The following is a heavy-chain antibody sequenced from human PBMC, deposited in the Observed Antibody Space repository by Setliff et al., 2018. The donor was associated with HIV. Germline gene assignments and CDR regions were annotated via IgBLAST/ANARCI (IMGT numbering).Heavy chain of an antibody. J-gene: IGHJ3*02. CDR1: GFIFSSYG. CDR2: IWYDGSNK. Sequence: QPGGSLRLSCVASGFIFSSYGMHWVRQAPGKGLEWVAVIWYDGSNKYYADSVQGRFTISRDNSKNTLSLQMNSLRVEDTAVYYCARPRWPSTAPHGFDIWGRGTMVTVSS. D-gene: IGHD2-15*01. CDR3: ARPRWPSTAPHGFDI. V-gene: IGHV3-33*01.